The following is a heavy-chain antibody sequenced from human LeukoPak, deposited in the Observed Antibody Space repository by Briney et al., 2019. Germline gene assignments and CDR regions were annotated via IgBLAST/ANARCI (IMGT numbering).Heavy chain of an antibody. CDR3: AKTREMDTILVEFGN. CDR2: ISGSGGST. D-gene: IGHD5-24*01. J-gene: IGHJ4*02. Sequence: GGSLRLSCAASGFTFSSYAMSWVRQAPGKGLEWVSAISGSGGSTYYADSVKGRFTISRDNSKNTLYLQMNSLRAEDTAGYYCAKTREMDTILVEFGNWGQGTLVTVSS. CDR1: GFTFSSYA. V-gene: IGHV3-23*01.